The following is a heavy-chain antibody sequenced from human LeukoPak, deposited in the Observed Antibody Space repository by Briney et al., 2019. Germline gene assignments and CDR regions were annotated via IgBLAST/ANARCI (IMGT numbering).Heavy chain of an antibody. V-gene: IGHV3-30*12. CDR3: ARDPLRDDYVWGNYRNGADY. D-gene: IGHD3-16*02. Sequence: GGSLRLSCAASGFTFSSHGMHWVRQAPGKGLEWVAVMSYDGSKKYYTDSVKGRFTISRDNSQNTLYLQMNSLRAEDTAVYYCARDPLRDDYVWGNYRNGADYWGQGTLVTVSS. CDR1: GFTFSSHG. J-gene: IGHJ4*02. CDR2: MSYDGSKK.